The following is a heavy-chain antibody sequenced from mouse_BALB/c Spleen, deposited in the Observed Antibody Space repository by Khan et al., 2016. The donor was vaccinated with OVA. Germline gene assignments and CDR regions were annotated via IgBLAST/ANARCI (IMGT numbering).Heavy chain of an antibody. J-gene: IGHJ3*01. V-gene: IGHV1-81*01. CDR1: GYTFTDYV. CDR3: ARGGYSVFAY. Sequence: VQLQESGPELVKPGASLKVSCKASGYTFTDYVIGWVRQRSRQGLEWIGDIFPGSGVPYYNEKFKDRATLTADNTSNTAYTQLNRLTFEDSAVYFCARGGYSVFAYWGQGTLVTVSA. D-gene: IGHD2-14*01. CDR2: IFPGSGVP.